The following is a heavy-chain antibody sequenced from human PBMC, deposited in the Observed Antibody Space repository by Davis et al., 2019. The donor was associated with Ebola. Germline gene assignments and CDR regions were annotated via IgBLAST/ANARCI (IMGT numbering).Heavy chain of an antibody. CDR1: GGSFSGYY. D-gene: IGHD3-10*01. V-gene: IGHV4-34*01. J-gene: IGHJ4*02. Sequence: MPGGSLRLSCAVYGGSFSGYYWSWIRQPPGKGLEWIGEINHSGSTNYNPSLKSRVTISVDTSKNQFSLKLSSVTAADTAVYYCARADYYGSGSLDYWGQGTLVTVSS. CDR2: INHSGST. CDR3: ARADYYGSGSLDY.